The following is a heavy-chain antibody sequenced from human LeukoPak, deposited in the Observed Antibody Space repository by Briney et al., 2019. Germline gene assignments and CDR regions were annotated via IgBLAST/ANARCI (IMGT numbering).Heavy chain of an antibody. D-gene: IGHD1-7*01. CDR3: ARETVDELTRTTGFDP. Sequence: GGSLRLPCAASGFTFSSYPLSWVRQAPGKGLEWVSAVSGSGGRTYYADSVKGRFTISRDNSKNTLYLQMNGLRAEDTAIYYCARETVDELTRTTGFDPWGQGTLVTVSS. V-gene: IGHV3-23*01. CDR2: VSGSGGRT. J-gene: IGHJ5*02. CDR1: GFTFSSYP.